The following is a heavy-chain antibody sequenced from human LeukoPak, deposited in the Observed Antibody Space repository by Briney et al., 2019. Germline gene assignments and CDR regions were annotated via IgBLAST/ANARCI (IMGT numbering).Heavy chain of an antibody. J-gene: IGHJ4*02. CDR2: ISGSGGST. Sequence: QPGGTLRLSCAASGFTFSSYGMSWVRQAPGKGLEWVSAISGSGGSTYYADSVKGRFTISRDNAKNSLYLQMNSLRAEDTAVYYCARGPIYYYDSSGYYWIDYWGQGTLVTVSS. CDR1: GFTFSSYG. D-gene: IGHD3-22*01. V-gene: IGHV3-23*01. CDR3: ARGPIYYYDSSGYYWIDY.